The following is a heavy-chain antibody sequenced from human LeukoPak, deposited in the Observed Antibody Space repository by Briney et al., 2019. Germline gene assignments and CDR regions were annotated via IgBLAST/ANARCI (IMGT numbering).Heavy chain of an antibody. J-gene: IGHJ6*02. Sequence: SSETLSLTCTVSGGSISSYYWSWIRQPPGKGLEWIGYIYYSGSTNYNPSLKSRVTISVDTSKNQFSLKLSSVTAADTAVYYCARDSSYCGGDCYAYYYYGMDVWGQGTTVTVSS. V-gene: IGHV4-59*12. CDR2: IYYSGST. CDR3: ARDSSYCGGDCYAYYYYGMDV. CDR1: GGSISSYY. D-gene: IGHD2-21*02.